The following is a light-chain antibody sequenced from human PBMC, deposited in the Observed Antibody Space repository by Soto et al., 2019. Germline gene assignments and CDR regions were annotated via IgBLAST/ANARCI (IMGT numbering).Light chain of an antibody. CDR3: SSYTSSSTLRYV. V-gene: IGLV2-14*01. Sequence: QSALAQPASVSGSPGQSITISCTGTSSDVGASNFVSWYQQEPGKAPKLMIYDVSNRPSGVSNRFSGSKSGNTASLTISGLQAEDESDYYCSSYTSSSTLRYVVGTGTKLTVL. CDR1: SSDVGASNF. J-gene: IGLJ1*01. CDR2: DVS.